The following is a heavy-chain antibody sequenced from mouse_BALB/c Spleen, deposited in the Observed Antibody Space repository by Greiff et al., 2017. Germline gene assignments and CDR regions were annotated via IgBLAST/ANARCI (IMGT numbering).Heavy chain of an antibody. CDR2: ISSGSSTI. V-gene: IGHV5-17*02. CDR1: GFTFSSFG. J-gene: IGHJ3*01. Sequence: EVQLVESGGGLVQPGGSLKLSCAASGFTFSSFGMHWVRQAPEKGLEWVAYISSGSSTIYYADTVKGRFTISRDNPKNTLFLQMTSLRSEDTAMYYCAREAHLAWFAYWGQGTLVTVSA. CDR3: AREAHLAWFAY.